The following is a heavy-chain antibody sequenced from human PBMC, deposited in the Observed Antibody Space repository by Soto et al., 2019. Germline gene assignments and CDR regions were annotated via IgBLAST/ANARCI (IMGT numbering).Heavy chain of an antibody. Sequence: QVQLVQSGAEVKKPGSSVKVSCKASGGTFSSYTISWVRQAPGQGLEWMGRIIPILVIANYAQQVQGRVTIFADKTTDRGDMEVDRLTAGGTGVYSGARDDGFLERAQIEDEAGGMDLWWQGAIVTFGS. CDR3: ARDDGFLERAQIEDEAGGMDL. D-gene: IGHD2-15*01. CDR2: IIPILVIA. V-gene: IGHV1-69*08. CDR1: GGTFSSYT. J-gene: IGHJ6*01.